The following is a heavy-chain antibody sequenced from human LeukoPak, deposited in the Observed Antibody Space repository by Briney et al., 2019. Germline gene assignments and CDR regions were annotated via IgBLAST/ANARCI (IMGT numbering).Heavy chain of an antibody. CDR2: ISAYNDNT. J-gene: IGHJ6*02. V-gene: IGHV1-18*01. Sequence: ASVKVSCKASGYTFTSYGISWVRQAPGQGLEWMGWISAYNDNTNYAQKLQGRVTMTTDTSTSTAYMELRSLRSDDTAVYYCARDLPYDFWSSYYYYYGMDVWGQGTTVTVSS. D-gene: IGHD3-3*01. CDR3: ARDLPYDFWSSYYYYYGMDV. CDR1: GYTFTSYG.